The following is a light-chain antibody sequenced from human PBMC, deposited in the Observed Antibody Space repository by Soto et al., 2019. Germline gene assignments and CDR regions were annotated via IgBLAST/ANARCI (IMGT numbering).Light chain of an antibody. CDR2: KAS. Sequence: DIQMTQSPSTLSASVGDRVTITCRASQSISSWLAWYQQKPGKAPKLLIYKASSIESGVPSRFSGSGSGTEFTLTISSLQPDDFATYYIQQYNSYSRTFGQGTKVEFK. J-gene: IGKJ1*01. V-gene: IGKV1-5*03. CDR1: QSISSW. CDR3: QQYNSYSRT.